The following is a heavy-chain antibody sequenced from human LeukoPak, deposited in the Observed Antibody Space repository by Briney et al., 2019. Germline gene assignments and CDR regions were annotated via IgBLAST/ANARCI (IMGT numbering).Heavy chain of an antibody. Sequence: GASVKVSCKASGYTFTSYDMNWVRQAPGQGLEWMGWINTNTGNPTYAQGFTGRFVFSLDTSVSTAYLQISSLKAEDTAVYYCARHTDSGDYDGDYYYYYMDVWGKGTTVTVSS. CDR2: INTNTGNP. D-gene: IGHD4-17*01. V-gene: IGHV7-4-1*02. CDR3: ARHTDSGDYDGDYYYYYMDV. J-gene: IGHJ6*03. CDR1: GYTFTSYD.